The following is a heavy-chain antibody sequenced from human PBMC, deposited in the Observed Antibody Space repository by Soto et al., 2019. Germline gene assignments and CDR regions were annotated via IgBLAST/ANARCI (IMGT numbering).Heavy chain of an antibody. CDR2: ISGSGGST. J-gene: IGHJ6*02. CDR1: GFTFSSYA. D-gene: IGHD3-10*01. Sequence: GGSLRLSCAASGFTFSSYAMSWVRQAPGKGLEWVSAISGSGGSTYYADSVKGRFTISRDNSKNTLYLQMNSLRAEDTAVYYCAKVFYPVGAPGYYYGMDVWGQGTTVT. V-gene: IGHV3-23*01. CDR3: AKVFYPVGAPGYYYGMDV.